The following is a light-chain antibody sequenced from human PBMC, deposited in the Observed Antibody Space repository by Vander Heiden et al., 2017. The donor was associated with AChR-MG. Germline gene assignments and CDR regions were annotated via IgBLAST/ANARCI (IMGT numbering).Light chain of an antibody. CDR1: PDITHP. J-gene: IGKJ3*01. CDR3: QQDDQSPFT. Sequence: DIKTPQSPSSLSASVGAPVTIACQARPDITHPLNWYQHKPGKAAKLLIEDTFNLESGVPARFSGSGSGTDFTLTIRSLQSEDFATYFCQQDDQSPFTVGHGTKV. V-gene: IGKV1-33*01. CDR2: DTF.